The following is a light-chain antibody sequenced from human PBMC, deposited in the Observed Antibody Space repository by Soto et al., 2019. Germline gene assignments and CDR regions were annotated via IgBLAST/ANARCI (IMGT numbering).Light chain of an antibody. J-gene: IGKJ5*01. CDR1: QPIDTF. Sequence: DIQMTQSPSSVSASVGDSVTITCRASQPIDTFLHWYQQKPGRAPNFLIYAASNLQSGVPSRFRGSGSGTDFTLTISSLQPEDFATYYCQQSYSTLSITFGQGTRLEI. CDR2: AAS. CDR3: QQSYSTLSIT. V-gene: IGKV1-39*01.